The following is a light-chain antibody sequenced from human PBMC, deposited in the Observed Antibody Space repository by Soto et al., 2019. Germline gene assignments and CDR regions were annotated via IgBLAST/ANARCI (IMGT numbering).Light chain of an antibody. CDR2: GAS. CDR1: QTISSSY. CDR3: QQYGGSPSYT. V-gene: IGKV3-20*01. Sequence: VLTQSPGTLSLSPGERATISCRARQTISSSYLAWYQHKPGQAPRLLIYGASSRATGIPHRFSGSGSGTDFTLTISRLEPEDCGVYYCQQYGGSPSYTFGQGTRLEIK. J-gene: IGKJ2*01.